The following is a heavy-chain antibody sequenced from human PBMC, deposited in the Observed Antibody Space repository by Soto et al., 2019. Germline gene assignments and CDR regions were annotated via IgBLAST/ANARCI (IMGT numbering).Heavy chain of an antibody. J-gene: IGHJ4*02. CDR3: ARGTYYDFWSGPKYYFDY. CDR1: GDSVSSNSAA. Sequence: SQTLSLTCAISGDSVSSNSAAWNWIRQSPSRGLEWLGRTYHRSKWYNDYAVSVKSRITINPDTSKNQFSLQLNSVTPEDTAVYYCARGTYYDFWSGPKYYFDYWGQGTLVTVSS. V-gene: IGHV6-1*01. D-gene: IGHD3-3*01. CDR2: TYHRSKWYN.